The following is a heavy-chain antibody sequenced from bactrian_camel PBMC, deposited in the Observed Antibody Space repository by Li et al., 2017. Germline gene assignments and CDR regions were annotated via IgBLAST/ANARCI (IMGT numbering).Heavy chain of an antibody. CDR1: GNIYSSTY. J-gene: IGHJ4*01. CDR3: AARGAYDSTSNPTLNPNRYNY. CDR2: FDSDGSA. D-gene: IGHD6*01. V-gene: IGHV3S53*01. Sequence: HVQLVESGGGSVQAGGSLRLSCVASGNIYSSTYMAWFRQAPGKEREGVARFDSDGSAIYPDSVKGRFTLSKDRAKSTLYLQMNSLKPDDADIYYCAARGAYDSTSNPTLNPNRYNYWGQGTQVTVS.